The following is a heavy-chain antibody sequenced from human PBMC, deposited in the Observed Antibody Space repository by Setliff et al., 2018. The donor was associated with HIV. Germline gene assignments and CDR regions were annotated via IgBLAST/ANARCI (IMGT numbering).Heavy chain of an antibody. CDR3: VRDPPLITYGPDHPFDI. V-gene: IGHV4-59*01. CDR1: GGSIGSFY. Sequence: PSETLSLTCTVSGGSIGSFYWSWIRQPPGKGLEWIGSIFFTGSSDNNPSLKSRVTLSVDTSKHQFSLKLSSVTAADTAVYYCVRDPPLITYGPDHPFDIWGQGTMVTVSS. CDR2: IFFTGSS. D-gene: IGHD3-10*01. J-gene: IGHJ3*02.